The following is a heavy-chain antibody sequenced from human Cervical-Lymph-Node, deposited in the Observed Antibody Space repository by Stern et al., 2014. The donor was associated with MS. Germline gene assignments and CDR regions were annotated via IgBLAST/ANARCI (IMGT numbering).Heavy chain of an antibody. CDR1: GDSISSGHYY. CDR2: IHYSGYT. J-gene: IGHJ4*02. CDR3: ARERGSGSLDY. V-gene: IGHV4-31*03. Sequence: VQLVESGPGLVKPSQTLCLTCTVSGDSISSGHYYWSWIRQHPGEGLEWIGYIHYSGYTYYNPSLKSRITMSVDTSENQFSLNLTSVTAADTAVYYCARERGSGSLDYWGQGTLVTVSS. D-gene: IGHD3-10*01.